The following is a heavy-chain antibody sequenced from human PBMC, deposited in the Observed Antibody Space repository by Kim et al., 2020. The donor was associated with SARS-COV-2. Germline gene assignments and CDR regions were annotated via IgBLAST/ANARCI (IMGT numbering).Heavy chain of an antibody. V-gene: IGHV4-34*01. D-gene: IGHD3-3*01. CDR2: INHSGST. CDR3: ARGERITIFGVAKYFDY. CDR1: GGSFSGYY. J-gene: IGHJ4*02. Sequence: SETLSLTCAVYGGSFSGYYWSWIRQPPGKGLEWVGEINHSGSTNYNPSLKSRVTISVDTSKNQFSLKLSSVTAADTAVYDCARGERITIFGVAKYFDYWGQGTLVTVSS.